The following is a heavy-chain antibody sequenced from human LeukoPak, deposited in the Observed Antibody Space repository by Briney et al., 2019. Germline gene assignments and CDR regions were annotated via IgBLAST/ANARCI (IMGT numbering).Heavy chain of an antibody. CDR1: GGSISRNSYY. J-gene: IGHJ4*02. Sequence: PSETLSLTCTVSGGSISRNSYYWGWIRQPPGRGLEWIGSIYYSGTTYSNPSLKSRVTISVDTSKNQFSLKLSSLTAADTAVYYCARAAYCGGDCYLFDYWGQGTLVTVFS. CDR2: IYYSGTT. V-gene: IGHV4-39*01. D-gene: IGHD2-21*02. CDR3: ARAAYCGGDCYLFDY.